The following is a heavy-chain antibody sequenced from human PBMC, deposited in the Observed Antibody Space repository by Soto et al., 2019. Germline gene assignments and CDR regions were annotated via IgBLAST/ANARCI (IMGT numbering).Heavy chain of an antibody. CDR3: AHIPHYYQYDWFDP. CDR1: GFSLTTRGVG. CDR2: IYWDDDK. D-gene: IGHD3-10*01. Sequence: QITLKESGPTLVKPTQTLTLTCTFSGFSLTTRGVGVGWIRQPPGKALECLALIYWDDDKRYSPSLQSRLSITTETSKNQVVLTMTNVDPVDTATYYCAHIPHYYQYDWFDPWGQGTLVSVSS. V-gene: IGHV2-5*02. J-gene: IGHJ5*02.